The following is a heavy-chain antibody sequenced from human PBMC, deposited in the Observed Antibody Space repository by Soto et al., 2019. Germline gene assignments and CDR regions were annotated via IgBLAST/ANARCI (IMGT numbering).Heavy chain of an antibody. CDR3: AKDIGSSWTRGYFDY. CDR1: GINFNDYW. V-gene: IGHV3-7*03. J-gene: IGHJ4*02. Sequence: PVGSLRLSCAASGINFNDYWMSWVRQAPGKGLEWVANIKEDGSSKYYVDSVKGRFTISRDNAKNSLYLQMNSLRTEDTALYYCAKDIGSSWTRGYFDYWGQGTLVTVSS. D-gene: IGHD6-13*01. CDR2: IKEDGSSK.